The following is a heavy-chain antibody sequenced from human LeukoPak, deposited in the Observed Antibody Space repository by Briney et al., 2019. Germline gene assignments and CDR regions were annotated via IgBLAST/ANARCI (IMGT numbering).Heavy chain of an antibody. V-gene: IGHV3-49*04. J-gene: IGHJ6*02. CDR3: CRRPIQRWLCDGMGV. Sequence: GGSLRLSCTASGFTFSDHAMSWVRQAPGKGLEWVGVIRSKTYGGTKAYAATVKCTFTITRGDYKSIAYLQMISLITEDTAVYYCCRRPIQRWLCDGMGVGGQGTTVTVS. D-gene: IGHD6-19*01. CDR1: GFTFSDHA. CDR2: IRSKTYGGTK.